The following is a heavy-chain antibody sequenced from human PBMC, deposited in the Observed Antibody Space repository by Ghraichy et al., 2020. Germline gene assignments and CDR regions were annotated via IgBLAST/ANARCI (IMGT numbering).Heavy chain of an antibody. Sequence: GGSLRLSCAASGFTFSTYEMNWVRQAPGKGLEWVSYISSSGNTIHYSDAVKGRFTISRDNAKKSLYLQMNSLTAEDTAVYYCARPLDNTRWYPDVWGQGTTVTVSS. D-gene: IGHD6-13*01. J-gene: IGHJ6*02. CDR2: ISSSGNTI. CDR3: ARPLDNTRWYPDV. V-gene: IGHV3-48*03. CDR1: GFTFSTYE.